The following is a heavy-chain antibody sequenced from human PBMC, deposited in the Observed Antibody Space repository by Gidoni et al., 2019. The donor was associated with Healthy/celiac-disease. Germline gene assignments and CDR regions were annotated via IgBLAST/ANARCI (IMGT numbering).Heavy chain of an antibody. J-gene: IGHJ4*02. D-gene: IGHD4-17*01. Sequence: QVQLQQWGAGLLTPSETLSLTCAVYGGSFSGYYWCWIRQPPGKGLEWMGEINHSGSTNYNPSLKGRVTISVDTSKNQFSLKLSSVTAADTAVYYCARTPLRGALHFTYWGQGTLVTVSS. V-gene: IGHV4-34*01. CDR3: ARTPLRGALHFTY. CDR2: INHSGST. CDR1: GGSFSGYY.